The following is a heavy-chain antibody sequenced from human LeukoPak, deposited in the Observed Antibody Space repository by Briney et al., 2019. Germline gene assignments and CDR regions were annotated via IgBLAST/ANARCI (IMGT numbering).Heavy chain of an antibody. V-gene: IGHV3-23*01. Sequence: GGSLRLSCAASGFTFSIYAMSWVRQAPGKGLEWVSTISGSGDNTYYAESVKGRFTISRDNSKNTLYLQMNSLRAEDTAVYYCAKDNTAMVRPFYFDYWGQGTLVTVSS. CDR2: ISGSGDNT. CDR1: GFTFSIYA. CDR3: AKDNTAMVRPFYFDY. D-gene: IGHD5-18*01. J-gene: IGHJ4*02.